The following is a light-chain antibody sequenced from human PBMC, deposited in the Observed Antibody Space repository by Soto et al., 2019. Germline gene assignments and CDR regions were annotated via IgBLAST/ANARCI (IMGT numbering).Light chain of an antibody. CDR1: QSLLYSSNNKNY. V-gene: IGKV4-1*01. CDR2: WAS. CDR3: HQYYPTQWT. J-gene: IGKJ1*01. Sequence: DIVMTQSPDSLAVSLGERATIDCKSSQSLLYSSNNKNYLAWYQQKPGQPPKLLIYWASTRESGVPDRFSGRGSGTDFTLTISSLQAEDVEVYYCHQYYPTQWTFGQGTKVDI.